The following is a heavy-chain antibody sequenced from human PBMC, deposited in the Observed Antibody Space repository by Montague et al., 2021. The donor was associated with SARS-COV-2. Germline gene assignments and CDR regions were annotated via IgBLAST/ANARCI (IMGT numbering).Heavy chain of an antibody. J-gene: IGHJ3*01. D-gene: IGHD3-9*01. CDR1: GGSFSGYY. Sequence: SETLSLTCAVSGGSFSGYYWSWIRQTPGKGLEWIAEISHGGATKYNPTLTRRATVSVDTSRNQFYLKLNSVTAADTGAYFCARAPTLYDVLTGHDRELDDWGRGTMVIVSS. CDR3: ARAPTLYDVLTGHDRELDD. V-gene: IGHV4-34*01. CDR2: ISHGGAT.